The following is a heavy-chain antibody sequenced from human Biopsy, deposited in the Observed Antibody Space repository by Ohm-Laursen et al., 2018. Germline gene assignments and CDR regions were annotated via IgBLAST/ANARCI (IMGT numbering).Heavy chain of an antibody. J-gene: IGHJ3*02. V-gene: IGHV4-4*07. CDR3: ARWTPEYDSSRYYLDAFDI. Sequence: GTLSLTCTVSGGSLSSYYWSWIRQPAGMGLEWIGRIYSSGSTNYNPSLKSRVTLSMDTSKWQFSLKLSFVTAADTAVYYCARWTPEYDSSRYYLDAFDIWGQGTKVTVSS. CDR1: GGSLSSYY. CDR2: IYSSGST. D-gene: IGHD3-22*01.